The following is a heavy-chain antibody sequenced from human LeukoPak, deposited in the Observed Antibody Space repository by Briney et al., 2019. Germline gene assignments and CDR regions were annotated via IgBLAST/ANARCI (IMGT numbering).Heavy chain of an antibody. D-gene: IGHD4-23*01. Sequence: SETLSLTCTVSGDSINSSTYYWAWVRQPPGKGLEWIASIYYSGTTYYNPSLRSRVTISLDTSKNQFSLKLSSVTAADTAVYYCARADYGGTTGYFPYYYYYYMDVWGKGTTVTVSS. CDR1: GDSINSSTYY. V-gene: IGHV4-39*07. CDR3: ARADYGGTTGYFPYYYYYYMDV. J-gene: IGHJ6*03. CDR2: IYYSGTT.